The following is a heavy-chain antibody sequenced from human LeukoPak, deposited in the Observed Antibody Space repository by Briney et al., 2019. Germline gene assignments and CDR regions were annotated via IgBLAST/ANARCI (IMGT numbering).Heavy chain of an antibody. CDR3: ASSGHDYGDYPDSY. Sequence: ASVKVSCKASGYTFTSYGISWVRQAPGQGLEWMGWISAYDGNTNYAQKFQGRVTITADESTSTAYMELSSLRSEDTAVYYCASSGHDYGDYPDSYWGQGTLVTVSS. D-gene: IGHD4-17*01. V-gene: IGHV1-18*01. J-gene: IGHJ4*02. CDR2: ISAYDGNT. CDR1: GYTFTSYG.